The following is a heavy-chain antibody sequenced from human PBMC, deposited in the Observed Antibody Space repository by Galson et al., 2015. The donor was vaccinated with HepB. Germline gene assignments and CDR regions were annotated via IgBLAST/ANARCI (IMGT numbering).Heavy chain of an antibody. V-gene: IGHV3-13*04. CDR2: IGRAGDT. D-gene: IGHD3-22*01. Sequence: SLRLSCAASQFTFSNYDMHWVRQAPGKGLEWVAAIGRAGDTYYADSVKGRFTISRENALRYFYLQMNSLSAGDTAVYYCARLTYDSTGYHYAYWGQGTLVTVSS. CDR3: ARLTYDSTGYHYAY. J-gene: IGHJ4*02. CDR1: QFTFSNYD.